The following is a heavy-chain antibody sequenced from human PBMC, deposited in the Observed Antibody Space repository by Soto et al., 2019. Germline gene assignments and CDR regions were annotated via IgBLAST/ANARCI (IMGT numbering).Heavy chain of an antibody. V-gene: IGHV4-59*01. D-gene: IGHD3-3*01. J-gene: IGHJ3*02. CDR3: ARARSGITIFGVVPPFDI. CDR2: IYYSGST. Sequence: QVQLQESGPGLVKPSETLSLTCTVSGGSISSYYWSWIRQPPGKGLEWIGYIYYSGSTNYNPSLKSRVTISVDTSKNQFSLKLSSVTAADTAVYYCARARSGITIFGVVPPFDIWGQGTMVTVSS. CDR1: GGSISSYY.